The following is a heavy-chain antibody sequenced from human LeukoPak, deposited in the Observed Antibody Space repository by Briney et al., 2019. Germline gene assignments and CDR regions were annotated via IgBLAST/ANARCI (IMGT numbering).Heavy chain of an antibody. V-gene: IGHV3-33*01. Sequence: PGRSLRLSCAASGFTFSSFGMHWVRQAPGKGLEWVAVIWYDGSNKYYADSVKGRFTISRDNSKNTLYLQMNSLRAEDTAVYYCAREVPEYQLPFDYWGQGTLVTVSS. CDR2: IWYDGSNK. CDR1: GFTFSSFG. D-gene: IGHD2-2*01. J-gene: IGHJ4*02. CDR3: AREVPEYQLPFDY.